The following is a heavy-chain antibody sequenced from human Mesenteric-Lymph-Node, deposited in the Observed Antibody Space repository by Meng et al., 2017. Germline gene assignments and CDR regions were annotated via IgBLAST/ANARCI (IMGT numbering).Heavy chain of an antibody. CDR3: VRNLGYSLGY. V-gene: IGHV4-4*02. D-gene: IGHD2-21*01. J-gene: IGHJ4*02. Sequence: ESGPGLVKPSGTLSLTCAVSGDSISSSNWWNWLRQPPGKGLEWIGEIFHSGRTNFSPSLKSRVTISVDKSKNQFSLKLTSVTAADTAVYYCVRNLGYSLGYWGPGSLVTVSS. CDR2: IFHSGRT. CDR1: GDSISSSNW.